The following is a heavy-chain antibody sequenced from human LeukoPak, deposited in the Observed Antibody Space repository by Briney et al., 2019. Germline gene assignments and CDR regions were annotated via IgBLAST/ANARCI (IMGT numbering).Heavy chain of an antibody. J-gene: IGHJ4*02. Sequence: ASVKVSCKTSGYIFTDYYIHWVRQAPGQGLEWMGIHNSSGGSTTYAQKFQGRITMTRDASTSTVYMELRSLRSEDTAVYYCARDRWELPYYFDYWGQGTLVTVSS. CDR3: ARDRWELPYYFDY. D-gene: IGHD1-26*01. V-gene: IGHV1-46*01. CDR2: HNSSGGST. CDR1: GYIFTDYY.